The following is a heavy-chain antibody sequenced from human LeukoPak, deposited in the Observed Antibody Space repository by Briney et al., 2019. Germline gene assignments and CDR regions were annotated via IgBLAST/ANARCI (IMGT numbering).Heavy chain of an antibody. D-gene: IGHD3-22*01. V-gene: IGHV3-74*01. CDR3: VRGGSGNFF. CDR2: IDTYGSDT. Sequence: GGSLRLSCAASGFTFSSYWMHWVRQGPGKGLVWVSYIDTYGSDTNYADSVKGRFTISRDNAKNTLYLQMNSLRAEDTAVYYCVRGGSGNFFWGQGTQVTVSS. J-gene: IGHJ4*02. CDR1: GFTFSSYW.